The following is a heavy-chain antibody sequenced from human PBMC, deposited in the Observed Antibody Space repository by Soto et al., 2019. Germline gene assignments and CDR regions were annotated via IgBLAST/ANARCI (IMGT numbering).Heavy chain of an antibody. CDR2: FSLSGTT. V-gene: IGHV4-4*07. CDR1: GASITSSSY. D-gene: IGHD2-8*02. Sequence: PSETLSLTCTVSGASITSSSYWSWIRQPAGKGLEWIGRFSLSGTTNYNPSLRSRVTMSXXXXXXQXSXRXXXVTAXDTALYYCARGMTPPGAPAWYYFDSWGQGTLVTVS. J-gene: IGHJ4*02. CDR3: ARGMTPPGAPAWYYFDS.